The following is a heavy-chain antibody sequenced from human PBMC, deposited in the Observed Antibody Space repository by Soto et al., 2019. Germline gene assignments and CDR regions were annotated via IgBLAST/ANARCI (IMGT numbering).Heavy chain of an antibody. J-gene: IGHJ6*02. V-gene: IGHV3-7*01. D-gene: IGHD2-2*01. CDR2: INKNGGEK. CDR3: ARDGGEVIPAAIGGGYGMDV. Sequence: GGSLTLSCAASGFTFSSYSMSWVRQAPGKGLEWVANINKNGGEKYYVDSVKGRFTISRDNAKNSLYLQMDSLRVEDTAVYYCARDGGEVIPAAIGGGYGMDVWGQGTTVTVSS. CDR1: GFTFSSYS.